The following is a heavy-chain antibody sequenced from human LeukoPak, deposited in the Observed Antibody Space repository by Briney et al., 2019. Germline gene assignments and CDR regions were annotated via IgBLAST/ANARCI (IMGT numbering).Heavy chain of an antibody. J-gene: IGHJ6*03. CDR1: GFTFSSNY. Sequence: GGSLRLSCAASGFTFSSNYMSWVRQAPGKGLEWVSVIYSGGSTIYADSVKGRFTISRDNSKNTLYVQMNSLRAEDTAVYYCASGSGSYRTPYYYMDVWGTGTTVTVSS. CDR3: ASGSGSYRTPYYYMDV. D-gene: IGHD3-10*01. CDR2: IYSGGST. V-gene: IGHV3-53*01.